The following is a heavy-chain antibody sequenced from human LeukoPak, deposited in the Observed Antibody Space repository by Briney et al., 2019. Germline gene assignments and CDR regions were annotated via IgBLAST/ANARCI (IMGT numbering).Heavy chain of an antibody. V-gene: IGHV4-59*01. Sequence: SETLSLACTVSGGSISSYYWGWIRQPPGKGLEWIGYIYYSGSTNYNPSLKSRVTISVDTSKNQFSLKLSSVTAADTAVYYCARTGYSYGPYYYYYMDVWGKGTTVTISS. J-gene: IGHJ6*03. D-gene: IGHD5-18*01. CDR1: GGSISSYY. CDR3: ARTGYSYGPYYYYYMDV. CDR2: IYYSGST.